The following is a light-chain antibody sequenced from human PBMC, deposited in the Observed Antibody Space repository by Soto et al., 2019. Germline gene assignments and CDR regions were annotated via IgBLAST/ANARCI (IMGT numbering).Light chain of an antibody. Sequence: DIQMTQSRASLSASVGDRVTITCRASQGISNYLAWYQQKPGKVPKLLIYAASTLQSGVPSRFSGSGSGTDFTLTISSLQPEDVATYYCQKYNSAPRGTFGQGTKVEIK. CDR1: QGISNY. CDR3: QKYNSAPRGT. V-gene: IGKV1-27*01. J-gene: IGKJ1*01. CDR2: AAS.